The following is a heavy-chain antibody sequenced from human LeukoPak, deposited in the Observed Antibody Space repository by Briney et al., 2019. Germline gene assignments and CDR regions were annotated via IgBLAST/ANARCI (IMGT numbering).Heavy chain of an antibody. CDR1: GFTFSSYE. CDR3: AKGAWFGELSSYYYYMDV. V-gene: IGHV3-48*03. Sequence: GGSLRLSCAASGFTFSSYEMNWVRQAPGKGLEWVSYISSSGSTIYYADSVKGRFTISRDNSKNTLYLQMNSLRAEDTAVYYCAKGAWFGELSSYYYYMDVWGKGTTVTISS. CDR2: ISSSGSTI. D-gene: IGHD3-10*01. J-gene: IGHJ6*03.